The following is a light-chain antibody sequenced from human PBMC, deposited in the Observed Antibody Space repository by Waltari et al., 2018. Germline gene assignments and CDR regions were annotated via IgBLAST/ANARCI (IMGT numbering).Light chain of an antibody. Sequence: EIVLTQSPGLLSLSPGERATLSCRASQSVSSSYLAWFRQRPGQAPRLLIYGSSSRATGIPDRFSGSGSGTDFTLVISRLEPEDIAVDYCQQYADSPLTFGQGTSLEIK. CDR2: GSS. V-gene: IGKV3-20*01. CDR3: QQYADSPLT. J-gene: IGKJ2*01. CDR1: QSVSSSY.